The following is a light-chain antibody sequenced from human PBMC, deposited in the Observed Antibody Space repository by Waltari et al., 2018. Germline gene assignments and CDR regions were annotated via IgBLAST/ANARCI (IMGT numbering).Light chain of an antibody. CDR3: QQYYNTPLT. CDR1: QSVLYSSNNKNY. Sequence: DIVMTQSPDFLAVSLGERTTINCKSSQSVLYSSNNKNYLAWYQQKHGQMPKLFLYWATTRDSGVPDRFRGSGSETDFTLTITSLQAEDVAVYYCQQYYNTPLTFGGGTKVEIK. J-gene: IGKJ4*01. CDR2: WAT. V-gene: IGKV4-1*01.